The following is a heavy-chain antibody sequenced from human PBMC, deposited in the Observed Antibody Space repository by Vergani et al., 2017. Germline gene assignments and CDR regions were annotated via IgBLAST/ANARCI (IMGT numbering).Heavy chain of an antibody. Sequence: EVQLVESGGGLVQPGGSLRLSCAASGFTFRNYAMTWVRQAPGKGLEWVSIISDNGGTTYYADSVKGRFTISRDNAKNSLYLQMNSLRAEDTALYYCASSLYGEDYWGQGTLVTVSS. CDR3: ASSLYGEDY. D-gene: IGHD4-17*01. CDR2: ISDNGGTT. CDR1: GFTFRNYA. V-gene: IGHV3-23*04. J-gene: IGHJ4*02.